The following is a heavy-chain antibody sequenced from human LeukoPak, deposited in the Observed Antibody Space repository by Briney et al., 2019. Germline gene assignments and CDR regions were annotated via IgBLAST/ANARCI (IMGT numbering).Heavy chain of an antibody. Sequence: GGSLRLSCAASGFTFSDYAMHWVRQAPGKGLEWVAVISYDGSNKYYADSVKGRFTISRDNSKNTLYLQMNSLRAEDTAVYYCTVTTLGWGQGTLVTVSS. V-gene: IGHV3-30*04. CDR1: GFTFSDYA. D-gene: IGHD4-17*01. CDR2: ISYDGSNK. CDR3: TVTTLG. J-gene: IGHJ4*02.